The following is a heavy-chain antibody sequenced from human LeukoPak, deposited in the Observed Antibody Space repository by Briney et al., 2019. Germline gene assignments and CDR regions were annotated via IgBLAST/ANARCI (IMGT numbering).Heavy chain of an antibody. J-gene: IGHJ2*01. CDR3: ARVIIAAAGRYWYFDL. D-gene: IGHD6-13*01. V-gene: IGHV1-18*01. CDR2: ISAYNGNT. Sequence: ASVKVSCKASGYTFTSYGISWVRQAPGQGLEWMGWISAYNGNTNYAQKLQGRVTMTTDTSTSTAYLELRSLRSDDTAVYYCARVIIAAAGRYWYFDLWGRGTLVTVSS. CDR1: GYTFTSYG.